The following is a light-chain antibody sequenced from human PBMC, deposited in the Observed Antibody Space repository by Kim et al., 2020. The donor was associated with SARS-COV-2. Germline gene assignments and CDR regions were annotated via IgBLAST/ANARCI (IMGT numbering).Light chain of an antibody. Sequence: VSPGERATLSCRASQSVSSKLAWYQQKPGQAPRLLIYGASARATGIPARFSGSASGTEFAVTISSLQSEDFAVYYCQQYNNWPITFGQGTRLEIK. CDR2: GAS. J-gene: IGKJ5*01. V-gene: IGKV3-15*01. CDR1: QSVSSK. CDR3: QQYNNWPIT.